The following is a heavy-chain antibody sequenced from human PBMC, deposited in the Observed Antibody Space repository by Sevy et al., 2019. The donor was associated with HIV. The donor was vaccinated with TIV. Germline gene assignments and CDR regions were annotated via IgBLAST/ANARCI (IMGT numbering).Heavy chain of an antibody. V-gene: IGHV3-30*14. CDR3: ARDLALSGSYSWLAY. D-gene: IGHD1-26*01. J-gene: IGHJ4*02. Sequence: GGSLRLSCAASGFTFSSYTMHWVRQAPGKGLEWVAFISYDGSRKYYADSVKGRLTISRDNSKNTLYHQMNNLRAEDTAVFYCARDLALSGSYSWLAYWGQGTLVTVSS. CDR2: ISYDGSRK. CDR1: GFTFSSYT.